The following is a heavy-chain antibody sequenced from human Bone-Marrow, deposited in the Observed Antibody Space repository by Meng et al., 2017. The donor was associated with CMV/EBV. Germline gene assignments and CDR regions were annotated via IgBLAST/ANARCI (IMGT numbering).Heavy chain of an antibody. CDR1: GFTFSSYE. CDR2: ISSSGSTI. V-gene: IGHV3-48*03. J-gene: IGHJ4*01. D-gene: IGHD5-24*01. CDR3: ASHEEGYNSYVDY. Sequence: GGSLRLSCAASGFTFSSYEMNWVRQAPGKGLEWVSYISSSGSTIYYADSVKGRFTISRDNAKNSLYLQMNSLRAEDTAVYFCASHEEGYNSYVDYWGQGTRVTVSS.